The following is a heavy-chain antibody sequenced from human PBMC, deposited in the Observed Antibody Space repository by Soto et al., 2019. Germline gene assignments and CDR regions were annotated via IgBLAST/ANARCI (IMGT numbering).Heavy chain of an antibody. CDR1: GGSISSSNW. CDR3: ARGATDYGDYIYYGMDG. D-gene: IGHD4-17*01. V-gene: IGHV4-4*02. CDR2: IYHSGST. Sequence: SETLSLTCAVSGGSISSSNWWSWVRQPPGKGLEWIGEIYHSGSTNYNPSLKSRVTISVDKSKNQFSLKLSSVTAADTAVYYCARGATDYGDYIYYGMDGWGQGTTVTSP. J-gene: IGHJ6*02.